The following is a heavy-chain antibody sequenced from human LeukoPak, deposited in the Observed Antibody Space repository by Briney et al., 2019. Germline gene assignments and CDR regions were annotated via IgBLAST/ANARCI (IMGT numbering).Heavy chain of an antibody. CDR2: ISAYNGNT. CDR1: GYTFTSYG. Sequence: ASVKVSCKASGYTFTSYGISWVRQAPGQGLEWMGWISAYNGNTNYAQKLQGRVTMTTDTSTSTAYMELRSLRSDDTAVYYCARDHGSSWYSAGAAFDYWGQGTLVTVSS. V-gene: IGHV1-18*01. D-gene: IGHD6-13*01. CDR3: ARDHGSSWYSAGAAFDY. J-gene: IGHJ4*02.